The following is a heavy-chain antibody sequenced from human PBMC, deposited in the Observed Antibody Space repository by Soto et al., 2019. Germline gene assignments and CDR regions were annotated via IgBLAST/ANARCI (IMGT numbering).Heavy chain of an antibody. CDR2: ISSSGTID. Sequence: QVQLVESGGGLVKPGGSLRLSCVASGFTLSDYYMSWIRKAPGKGLEWVSYISSSGTIDNYADSVKGRFTISRDNAKNSLFLQMNGLRAEDTAVYYCARRTMGNYYYMDVWGKGTTVTVSS. J-gene: IGHJ6*03. D-gene: IGHD3-10*01. CDR3: ARRTMGNYYYMDV. CDR1: GFTLSDYY. V-gene: IGHV3-11*01.